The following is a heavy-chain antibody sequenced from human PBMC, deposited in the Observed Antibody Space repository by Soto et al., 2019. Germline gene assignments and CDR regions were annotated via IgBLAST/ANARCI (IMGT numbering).Heavy chain of an antibody. CDR2: ILYDGSKE. CDR1: GFSFNTYV. J-gene: IGHJ4*02. V-gene: IGHV3-30*18. D-gene: IGHD2-21*01. Sequence: GGSLRLSCTDSGFSFNTYVMDWVRQAPGKGLEWVARILYDGSKEYYADPVKGRFTISRDNSKNTLYLQMDRLRVEDTAVYFCAKGLALMADHWGQGTPVTV. CDR3: AKGLALMADH.